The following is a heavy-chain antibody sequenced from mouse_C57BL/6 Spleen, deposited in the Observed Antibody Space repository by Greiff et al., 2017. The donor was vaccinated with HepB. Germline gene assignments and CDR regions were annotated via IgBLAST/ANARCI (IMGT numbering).Heavy chain of an antibody. D-gene: IGHD2-5*01. CDR1: GYTFTSYW. CDR3: ARRAYSNLYAMDY. J-gene: IGHJ4*01. Sequence: QVQLQQPGAELVRPGSSVELSCKASGYTFTSYWMHWVKQRPIQGLEWIGNIDPSDSETHYNQKFKDKATLTVDKSSSTAYMQLSSLTSEDSAVYYCARRAYSNLYAMDYWGQGTSVTVSS. V-gene: IGHV1-52*01. CDR2: IDPSDSET.